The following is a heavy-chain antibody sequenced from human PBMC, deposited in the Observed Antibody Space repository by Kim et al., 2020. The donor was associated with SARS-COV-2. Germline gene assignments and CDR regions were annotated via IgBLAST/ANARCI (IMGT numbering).Heavy chain of an antibody. Sequence: SETLSLTCAVYGGSFSGYYWSWIRQPPGKGLEWIGEINHSGSTNYNLSLKSRVTISVDTSKNQFSLKLSSVTAADTAVYYCARRLLWFGEPPIDYWGQGTLVTVSS. V-gene: IGHV4-34*01. D-gene: IGHD3-10*01. CDR3: ARRLLWFGEPPIDY. CDR2: INHSGST. J-gene: IGHJ4*02. CDR1: GGSFSGYY.